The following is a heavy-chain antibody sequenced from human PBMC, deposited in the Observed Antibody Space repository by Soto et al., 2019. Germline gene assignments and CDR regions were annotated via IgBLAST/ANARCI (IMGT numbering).Heavy chain of an antibody. J-gene: IGHJ4*02. CDR2: FNPDSGDT. V-gene: IGHV1-2*02. D-gene: IGHD6-19*01. CDR3: AREASAVISLDY. Sequence: QVQLVHSEAEVKKPGASVKVSCKASGYTFTAYSMHWVRQAPGQGLEWVGCFNPDSGDTIYAQKFQGRVTLTRDTSIGTAYMELYSLRSDDTAVYYWAREASAVISLDYWGQGTLVTVSS. CDR1: GYTFTAYS.